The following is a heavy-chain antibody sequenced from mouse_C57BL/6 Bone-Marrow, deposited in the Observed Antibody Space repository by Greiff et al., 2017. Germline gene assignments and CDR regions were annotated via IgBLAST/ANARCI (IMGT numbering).Heavy chain of an antibody. J-gene: IGHJ4*01. CDR2: IRSKSSTYAS. D-gene: IGHD1-2*01. CDR3: VRGRNGYCPYYAMDY. Sequence: EVKLQESGGGLVQPKGSLKLSCAASGFTFNTYAMHWVRQAPGKGLEWVARIRSKSSTYASYYADSVKDRFTISRDDSQSMLYLHMNKLKTENTAMYYCVRGRNGYCPYYAMDYWGQGTSVTVSS. CDR1: GFTFNTYA. V-gene: IGHV10-3*01.